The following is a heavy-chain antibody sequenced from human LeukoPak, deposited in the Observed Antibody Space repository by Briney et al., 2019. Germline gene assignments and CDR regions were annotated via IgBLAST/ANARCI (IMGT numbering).Heavy chain of an antibody. V-gene: IGHV1-69*13. CDR1: GGTFSSYA. CDR3: AGGITMVRPDAFDI. CDR2: IIPIFGTA. J-gene: IGHJ3*02. Sequence: GASVKVSCKASGGTFSSYAISWVRQAPGQGLERMGGIIPIFGTANYAQKFQGRVTITADESTSTAYMELSSLRSEDTAVYYCAGGITMVRPDAFDIWGQGTMVTVSS. D-gene: IGHD3-10*01.